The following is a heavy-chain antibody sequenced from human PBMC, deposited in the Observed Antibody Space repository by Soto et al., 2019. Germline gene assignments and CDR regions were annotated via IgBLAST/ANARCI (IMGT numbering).Heavy chain of an antibody. Sequence: QVQLQESGPGLVKPSQTLSLTCTVSGGSISSGDYYWSWIRQPPGKGLEWIGYIYYSGSTYYNPSLKSRVTISVDTSKNQFSLKLSSVTAADTAVYYCARVSFHYDSSDLVAPFDYWGQGTLVTVSS. CDR3: ARVSFHYDSSDLVAPFDY. D-gene: IGHD3-22*01. V-gene: IGHV4-30-4*01. CDR2: IYYSGST. J-gene: IGHJ4*02. CDR1: GGSISSGDYY.